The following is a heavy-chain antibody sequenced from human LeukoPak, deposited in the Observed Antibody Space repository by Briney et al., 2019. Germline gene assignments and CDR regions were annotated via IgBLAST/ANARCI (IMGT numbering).Heavy chain of an antibody. D-gene: IGHD3-16*01. V-gene: IGHV3-53*01. CDR1: GFIFSSNY. CDR3: ASEATFGGVINWFDP. J-gene: IGHJ5*02. CDR2: IYSGGST. Sequence: GGSLRLSCAASGFIFSSNYMSWVRQAPGKGLEWVSVIYSGGSTYYSDSVKGRFTISRDNAKNSLYLQMNSLRAEDTAVYYCASEATFGGVINWFDPWGQGTLVTVSS.